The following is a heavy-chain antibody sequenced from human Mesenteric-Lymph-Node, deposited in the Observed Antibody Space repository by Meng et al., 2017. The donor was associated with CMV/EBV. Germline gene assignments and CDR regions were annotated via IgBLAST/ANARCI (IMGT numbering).Heavy chain of an antibody. D-gene: IGHD6-19*01. Sequence: GASLKISCAASGFTFSSYWMSWVRQAAGKGLEWVANIKEDGSDKYYVDSVEGRFTISKDNSKNSLYLQMSSLRVEDTAVYYCARDRSGYDYWGQGALVTVSS. CDR1: GFTFSSYW. V-gene: IGHV3-7*01. J-gene: IGHJ4*02. CDR3: ARDRSGYDY. CDR2: IKEDGSDK.